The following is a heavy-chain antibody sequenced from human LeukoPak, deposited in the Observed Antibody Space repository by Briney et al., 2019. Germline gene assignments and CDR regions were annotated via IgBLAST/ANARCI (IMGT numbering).Heavy chain of an antibody. J-gene: IGHJ4*02. CDR2: IYTSGSI. CDR3: AREGRGWSSFDY. Sequence: SETLSLTCTVSGGSISSYYWSWIRQPAGKGLEWIGRIYTSGSITYNPSLKSRVSMSVDTSKNQFSLKLSSVTAADTAVYYCAREGRGWSSFDYWGQGTLVTVSS. D-gene: IGHD6-19*01. CDR1: GGSISSYY. V-gene: IGHV4-4*07.